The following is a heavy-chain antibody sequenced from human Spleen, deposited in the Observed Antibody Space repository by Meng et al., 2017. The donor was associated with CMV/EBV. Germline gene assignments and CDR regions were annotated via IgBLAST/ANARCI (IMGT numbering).Heavy chain of an antibody. CDR1: GYSFTSYW. D-gene: IGHD2-2*01. V-gene: IGHV5-51*01. Sequence: GESLKISCKGSGYSFTSYWIGWVRQMPGKGLEWMGIIYPGDSDTRYSPSFQGQVTISADKSISTAYLQWSSLKASDTAMYYCARHRYCSSTSCSSIDYWGQGTLVTVSS. CDR3: ARHRYCSSTSCSSIDY. CDR2: IYPGDSDT. J-gene: IGHJ4*02.